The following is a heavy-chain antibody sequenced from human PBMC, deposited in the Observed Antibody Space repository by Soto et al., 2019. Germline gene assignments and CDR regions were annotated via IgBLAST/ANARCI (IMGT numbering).Heavy chain of an antibody. CDR2: IYYSGST. D-gene: IGHD6-6*01. J-gene: IGHJ5*02. V-gene: IGHV4-61*01. CDR3: ASFHGSSIAARYWFDP. CDR1: GGSVRSGSYY. Sequence: PSETLSLTCTVSGGSVRSGSYYWSWIRQPPGKGLEWIGYIYYSGSTNYNPSLKSRVTISVDTSKNQFSLKLSSVTAADTAVYYCASFHGSSIAARYWFDPWGQGTLVTVSS.